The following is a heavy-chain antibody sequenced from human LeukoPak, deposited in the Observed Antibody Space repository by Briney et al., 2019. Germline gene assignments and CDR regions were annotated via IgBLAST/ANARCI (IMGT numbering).Heavy chain of an antibody. J-gene: IGHJ4*02. D-gene: IGHD4-17*01. CDR2: IYYSGST. CDR3: ARGGGDYGDYGY. V-gene: IGHV4-59*11. CDR1: GGSISSHY. Sequence: PSETLSLTCTDSGGSISSHYWSWIRQPPGKGLEWIGYIYYSGSTNYNPSLKSRVTISVDTSKNQFSLKLSSVTAADTAVYYCARGGGDYGDYGYWGQGTLVTVSS.